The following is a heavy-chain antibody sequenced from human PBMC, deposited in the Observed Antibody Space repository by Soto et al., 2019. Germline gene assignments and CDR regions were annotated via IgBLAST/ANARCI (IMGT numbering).Heavy chain of an antibody. V-gene: IGHV3-30*18. CDR2: ISSDGTKK. CDR3: AKDHHGGSAVTTRTFDY. Sequence: QVQLVESGGGVVQPGKSLRLSCADSGFTFSVYGMHWVRLAPGKGLEWVALISSDGTKKNYADSVEGRFTISRDTSKNTLYLQMNSLRAEDTAVYYCAKDHHGGSAVTTRTFDYWGQGTLVTVSS. D-gene: IGHD4-17*01. CDR1: GFTFSVYG. J-gene: IGHJ4*02.